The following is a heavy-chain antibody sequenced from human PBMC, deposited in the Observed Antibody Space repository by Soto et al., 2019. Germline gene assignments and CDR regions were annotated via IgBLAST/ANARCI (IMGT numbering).Heavy chain of an antibody. V-gene: IGHV3-23*01. CDR1: GFTFSSYA. D-gene: IGHD2-15*01. CDR2: ISGSGGST. J-gene: IGHJ4*02. Sequence: GSLRLSCAASGFTFSSYAMSWVRQAPGKGLEWVSAISGSGGSTYYADSVKGRFTISRDNSKNTLYLQMNSLRAEDTAVYYCAKPQYCSGGSCYGSGIDYWGQGTLVTVSS. CDR3: AKPQYCSGGSCYGSGIDY.